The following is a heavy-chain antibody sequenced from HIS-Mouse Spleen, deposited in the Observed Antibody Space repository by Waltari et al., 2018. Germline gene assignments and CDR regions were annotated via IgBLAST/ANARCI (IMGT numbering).Heavy chain of an antibody. CDR3: AREIPYSSSWYDRYFDL. CDR1: GGSLSSSSYY. J-gene: IGHJ2*01. V-gene: IGHV4-39*07. D-gene: IGHD6-13*01. Sequence: QLQLQESGPGLVKPSETLSLTCTVSGGSLSSSSYYWGWIRQPPGKGLEWIGSIYYSGSTYYNPSLKSRVTISVDTSKNQFSLKLSSVTAADTAVYYCAREIPYSSSWYDRYFDLWGRGTLVTVSS. CDR2: IYYSGST.